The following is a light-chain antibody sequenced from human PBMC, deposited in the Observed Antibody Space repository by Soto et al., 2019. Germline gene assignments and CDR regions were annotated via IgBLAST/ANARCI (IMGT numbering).Light chain of an antibody. CDR3: QQYGRSPGLFT. J-gene: IGKJ3*01. CDR1: QSVSSNY. V-gene: IGKV3-20*01. Sequence: EIVMTQSPATLSVSPGERATLSCRASQSVSSNYLAWYQQKPGQAPRLLIYGASSRATGIPDRFSGSGSGTDFTLTISRLEPEDFAVYYCQQYGRSPGLFTFGPGTKVDI. CDR2: GAS.